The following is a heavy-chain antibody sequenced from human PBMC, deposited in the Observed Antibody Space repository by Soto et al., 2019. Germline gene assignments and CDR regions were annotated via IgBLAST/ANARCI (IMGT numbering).Heavy chain of an antibody. CDR1: GFTFSSYW. CDR3: VRKSLVVAAATREDY. V-gene: IGHV3-74*01. Sequence: EVQLVESGGGLVQPGGSLRLSCAASGFTFSSYWMHWVRQAPGKGLVWVSRINSDGSSTSYADSVNVRFTISRDNAKNTLYLQMNSLRAEDTAVYYCVRKSLVVAAATREDYWGQGTLVTVSS. D-gene: IGHD2-15*01. CDR2: INSDGSST. J-gene: IGHJ4*02.